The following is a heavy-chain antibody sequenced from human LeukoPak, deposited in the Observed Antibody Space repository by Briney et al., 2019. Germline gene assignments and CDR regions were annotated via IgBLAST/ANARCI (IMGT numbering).Heavy chain of an antibody. CDR2: ISGSGSNT. D-gene: IGHD5-24*01. J-gene: IGHJ4*02. V-gene: IGHV3-23*01. Sequence: GGSLRLSCAASGFTFSTFAMTWVRQAPGKGLEWVSAISGSGSNTYYADSVKGRFTISRDSSKNTLYLQMNSLKAEDTAVYYCAKVGLRDGYKTYFFDYLGQGTLVTVSS. CDR3: AKVGLRDGYKTYFFDY. CDR1: GFTFSTFA.